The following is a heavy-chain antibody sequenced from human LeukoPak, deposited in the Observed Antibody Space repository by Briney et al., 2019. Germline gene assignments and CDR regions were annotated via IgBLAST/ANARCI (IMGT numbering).Heavy chain of an antibody. D-gene: IGHD3-22*01. J-gene: IGHJ6*04. CDR3: ARGPTMKMDV. CDR2: IPNDGRKT. CDR1: GFTFSDYG. V-gene: IGHV3-30*02. Sequence: GGSLRLSCATSGFTFSDYGMHWVRQAPDKGLEWVAFIPNDGRKTYYGDSVKGRFTISRDNAKNSLYLQMNSLRAEDTAVYYCARGPTMKMDVWGKGTTVTVSS.